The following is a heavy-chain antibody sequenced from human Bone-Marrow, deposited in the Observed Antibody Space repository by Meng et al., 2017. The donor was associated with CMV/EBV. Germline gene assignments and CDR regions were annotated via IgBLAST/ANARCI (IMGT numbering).Heavy chain of an antibody. Sequence: ASVKVSCKASGYTFSSYTISWVRQAPGQGLEWMGWISAYNGNTNYAQKLQGRVTMTTDTSTSTAYMELRSLRSDDTAVYYCARDKVPGIAAAGPQGGSYYYGMDVWGQGTTVTASS. J-gene: IGHJ6*02. CDR3: ARDKVPGIAAAGPQGGSYYYGMDV. V-gene: IGHV1-18*01. D-gene: IGHD6-13*01. CDR1: GYTFSSYT. CDR2: ISAYNGNT.